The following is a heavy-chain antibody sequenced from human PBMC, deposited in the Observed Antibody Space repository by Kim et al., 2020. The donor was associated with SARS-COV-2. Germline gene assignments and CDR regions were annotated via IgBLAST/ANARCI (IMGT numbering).Heavy chain of an antibody. V-gene: IGHV3-21*01. CDR1: GFTFSSYS. J-gene: IGHJ4*02. Sequence: GGSLRLSCAASGFTFSSYSMNWVRQAPGKGLEWVSSISSSSSYIYYADSVKGRFTISRDNAKNSLYLQMNSLRAEDTAVYYCASADRLDAANDYWGQGTLVTVSS. CDR2: ISSSSSYI. D-gene: IGHD3-9*01. CDR3: ASADRLDAANDY.